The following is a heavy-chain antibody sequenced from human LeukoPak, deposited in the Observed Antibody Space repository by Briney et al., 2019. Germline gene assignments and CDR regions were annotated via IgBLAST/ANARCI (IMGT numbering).Heavy chain of an antibody. D-gene: IGHD3-10*01. J-gene: IGHJ4*02. CDR3: ARAGQEWFGELGFDQ. CDR2: INPSGGST. V-gene: IGHV1-46*01. Sequence: ASVKVSCKASGYTFTTYYVHWVRQAPGQGLEWMGIINPSGGSTTYAQKFRGRLTMTRDMSASTVYMELSSLRSEDTAVYYCARAGQEWFGELGFDQWGQGTLVIVSS. CDR1: GYTFTTYY.